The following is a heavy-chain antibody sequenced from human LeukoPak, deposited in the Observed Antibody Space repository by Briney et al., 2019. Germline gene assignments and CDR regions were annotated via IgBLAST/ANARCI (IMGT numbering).Heavy chain of an antibody. CDR1: GFTFSSYE. D-gene: IGHD1-7*01. J-gene: IGHJ6*03. V-gene: IGHV3-48*03. CDR3: ARVELAPYYYYMDV. CDR2: ISSSGSTI. Sequence: HPGGSLRLSCAASGFTFSSYEMNWVRQAPGKGLEWVSYISSSGSTIYYADSVKGRFTISRDNAKNSLYLQMNSLRAEDTAVYYCARVELAPYYYYMDVWGKGTTVTVSS.